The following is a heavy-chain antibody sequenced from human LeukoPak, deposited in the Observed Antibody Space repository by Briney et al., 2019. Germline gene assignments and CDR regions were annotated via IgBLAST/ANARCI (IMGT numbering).Heavy chain of an antibody. V-gene: IGHV4-4*02. CDR1: GGSISSSNW. D-gene: IGHD4-17*01. Sequence: SETLSLTCAVSGGSISSSNWWSWVRQPPGKGLEWIGEIYHSGSTYYNPSLKSRVTISVDTSKNQFSLKLSSVTAADTAVYYCASYTVTHPFDYWGQGTLVTVSS. J-gene: IGHJ4*02. CDR2: IYHSGST. CDR3: ASYTVTHPFDY.